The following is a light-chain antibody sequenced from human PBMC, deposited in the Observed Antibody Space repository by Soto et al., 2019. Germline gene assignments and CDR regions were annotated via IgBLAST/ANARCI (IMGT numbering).Light chain of an antibody. V-gene: IGKV3-15*01. J-gene: IGKJ4*01. Sequence: EIVMTQSPATLSVSPGERATLSCRASQSVGSNLAWYQQKPGQAPRLLIYGTFTRATGIPARFSGRGSGTEFTLTISSLQSEDFAVYYCQQCSDWPFTFGGGTKVEIK. CDR1: QSVGSN. CDR3: QQCSDWPFT. CDR2: GTF.